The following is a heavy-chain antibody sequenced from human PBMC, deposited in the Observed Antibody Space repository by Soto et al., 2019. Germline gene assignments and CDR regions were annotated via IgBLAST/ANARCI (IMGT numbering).Heavy chain of an antibody. D-gene: IGHD6-6*01. J-gene: IGHJ6*01. CDR3: AKVGSSSSYYYYGLDV. V-gene: IGHV3-30*18. Sequence: PGGSLRLSCAASGFTFSSYGVHWVRQAPGKGLEWVAVISYDGSNKYYADSVKGRFTISRDNSKNTLYLQMNSLRAEDTAVYYCAKVGSSSSYYYYGLDVWGQGTTVTVSS. CDR1: GFTFSSYG. CDR2: ISYDGSNK.